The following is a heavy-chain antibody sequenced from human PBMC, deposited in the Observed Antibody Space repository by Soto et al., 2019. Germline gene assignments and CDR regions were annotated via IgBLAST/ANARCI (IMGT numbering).Heavy chain of an antibody. J-gene: IGHJ4*02. CDR1: GGSFSGYY. D-gene: IGHD3-3*01. Sequence: PSETLSLTCAVYGGSFSGYYWSWIRQPPGKGLEWIGEINHSGSTNYNPSLKSRVTISVDTSKNQFSLKLSSVTAADTAVYYCARGDTPRYYDFWSGYPQRNFYYWGQGTLVTVSS. V-gene: IGHV4-34*01. CDR2: INHSGST. CDR3: ARGDTPRYYDFWSGYPQRNFYY.